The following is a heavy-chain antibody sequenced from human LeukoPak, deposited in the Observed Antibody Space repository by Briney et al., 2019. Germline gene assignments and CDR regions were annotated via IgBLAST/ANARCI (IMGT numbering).Heavy chain of an antibody. CDR3: AREGGFYRPLDY. Sequence: KPSGTLSLICAVSGGSVSSTNWWTWFRQPPGKGLEWIGEVHLDGRTNYNPSLTGRLTMSVDLYENHISLKLTSVTAADTAVYYCAREGGFYRPLDYSGQGTLVTVSS. J-gene: IGHJ4*02. CDR1: GGSVSSTNW. V-gene: IGHV4-4*02. D-gene: IGHD3-3*01. CDR2: VHLDGRT.